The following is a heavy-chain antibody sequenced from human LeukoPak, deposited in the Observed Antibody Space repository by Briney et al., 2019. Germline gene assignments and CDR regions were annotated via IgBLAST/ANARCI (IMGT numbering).Heavy chain of an antibody. CDR2: INPNSGDT. CDR1: GYTFTSYD. Sequence: ASVKVSCKASGYTFTSYDINWVRQAPGQGLEWMGWINPNSGDTNYAQKFQGRVTMTRDTSINTAYMELSRLRSDDTAVYYCARESRGILNYFDYWGQGTLVTVSS. J-gene: IGHJ4*02. D-gene: IGHD3-22*01. V-gene: IGHV1-2*02. CDR3: ARESRGILNYFDY.